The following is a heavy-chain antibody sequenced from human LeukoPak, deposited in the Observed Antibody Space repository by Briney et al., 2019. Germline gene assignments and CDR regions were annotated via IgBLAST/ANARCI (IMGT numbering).Heavy chain of an antibody. CDR2: IYASGST. V-gene: IGHV4-4*07. J-gene: IGHJ5*02. CDR1: GGSISSYY. CDR3: ARHVPPYTAMDL. Sequence: SETLSLTCTVSGGSISSYYWTWIRQPAGKGLEWIGRIYASGSTDYNPSFKSRVTMSLETSKNQFSLKLASVTAADTAVYYCARHVPPYTAMDLWGQGTLVAVSS. D-gene: IGHD5-18*01.